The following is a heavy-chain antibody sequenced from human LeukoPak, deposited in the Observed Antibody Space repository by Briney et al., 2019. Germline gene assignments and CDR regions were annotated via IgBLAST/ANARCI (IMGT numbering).Heavy chain of an antibody. Sequence: ASVKVSCKASGYTFTGYYMHWVRQAPGQGLEWMGWINPNSGGTNYAQKFQGWVTMTRDTSISTAYMELNRLRSDDTAVYYCARGGQYYYDSSGYSYWGQGTLVTVSS. V-gene: IGHV1-2*04. D-gene: IGHD3-22*01. CDR2: INPNSGGT. CDR3: ARGGQYYYDSSGYSY. J-gene: IGHJ4*02. CDR1: GYTFTGYY.